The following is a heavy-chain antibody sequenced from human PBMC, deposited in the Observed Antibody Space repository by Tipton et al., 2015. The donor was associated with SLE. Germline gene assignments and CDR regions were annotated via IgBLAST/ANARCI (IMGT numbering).Heavy chain of an antibody. Sequence: TLSLTCTVSNGSISSSPYYWGWIRQSPGKGLEWVGSIYYSGSTYCNPSLKSRVTISVDTSRNQCSLNLTSVTAADTAVYYCARGPYYYMDVWGKGTTVTVSS. CDR2: IYYSGST. J-gene: IGHJ6*03. CDR3: ARGPYYYMDV. CDR1: NGSISSSPYY. V-gene: IGHV4-39*07.